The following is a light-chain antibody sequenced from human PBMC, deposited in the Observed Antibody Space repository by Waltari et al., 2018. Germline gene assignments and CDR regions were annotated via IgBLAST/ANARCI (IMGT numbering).Light chain of an antibody. V-gene: IGKV1-39*01. CDR3: QQSSSSPIT. J-gene: IGKJ5*01. Sequence: DIQVTQSPSTLSASVGDRVTITCRASQTISNSLEWYQQKPGKAPKLLIYGSFILQSGVPSRFSGSGSGTDFTLTISSLQPEDFATYYCQQSSSSPITFGQGTRLELK. CDR1: QTISNS. CDR2: GSF.